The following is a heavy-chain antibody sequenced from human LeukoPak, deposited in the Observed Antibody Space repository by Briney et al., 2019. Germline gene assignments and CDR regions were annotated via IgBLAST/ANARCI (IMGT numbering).Heavy chain of an antibody. V-gene: IGHV4-4*07. CDR3: ARGQHDFDP. J-gene: IGHJ5*02. CDR2: IYSSGST. CDR1: GGSMSNYY. Sequence: SETLSLTCTVSGGSMSNYYWTWIRQPAGKGLEWLGRIYSSGSTNYNPSLKSRITMSIDTSKNNFPLKLTSVTAADTAVYYCARGQHDFDPWGQGTLVTVSS. D-gene: IGHD3-3*01.